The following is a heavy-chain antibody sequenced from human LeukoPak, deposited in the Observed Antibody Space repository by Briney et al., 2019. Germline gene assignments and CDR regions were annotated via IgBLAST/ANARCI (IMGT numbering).Heavy chain of an antibody. Sequence: GGSLRLSCAASGFTFSSYAMSWVRQAPGKGLEWVSTISNSDGSTYYADSVKGRFTISRDNAKNSLYLQMNSLRAEDTAVYYCARVIYLVATDDYWGQGTLVTVSS. CDR2: ISNSDGST. J-gene: IGHJ4*02. CDR3: ARVIYLVATDDY. CDR1: GFTFSSYA. D-gene: IGHD5-12*01. V-gene: IGHV3-23*01.